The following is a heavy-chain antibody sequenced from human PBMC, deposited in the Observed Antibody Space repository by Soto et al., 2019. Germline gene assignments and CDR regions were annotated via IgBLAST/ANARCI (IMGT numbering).Heavy chain of an antibody. D-gene: IGHD5-18*01. J-gene: IGHJ6*02. Sequence: QVQLVQSGAEVKKPGSSVKVSCKASGGTFSSYAISWVRQAPGQGLEWMGGIIPIFGTANYAQKFQGRGTITADESTSTAYMELSSLSSEDTAVYYCARVAPDTAMVTLYYYYGMDVWGQGTTVTVSS. CDR3: ARVAPDTAMVTLYYYYGMDV. CDR2: IIPIFGTA. V-gene: IGHV1-69*01. CDR1: GGTFSSYA.